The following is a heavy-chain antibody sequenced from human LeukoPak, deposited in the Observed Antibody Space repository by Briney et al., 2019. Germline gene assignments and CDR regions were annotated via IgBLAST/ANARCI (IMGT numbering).Heavy chain of an antibody. D-gene: IGHD3-22*01. CDR2: ISGSGGST. CDR3: ARRSGYYYDLDY. V-gene: IGHV3-23*01. Sequence: PGGSLRLSCAASGFTFSSYAMSWVRQAPGKGLEWVSAISGSGGSTYYADSVKGRFTISRDNSKNTLYLQMNSLRAEDTAVYYCARRSGYYYDLDYWGQGTLVTVSS. CDR1: GFTFSSYA. J-gene: IGHJ4*02.